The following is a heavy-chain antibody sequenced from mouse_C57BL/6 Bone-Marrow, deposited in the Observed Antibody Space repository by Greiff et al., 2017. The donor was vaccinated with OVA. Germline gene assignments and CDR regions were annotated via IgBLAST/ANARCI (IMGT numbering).Heavy chain of an antibody. CDR3: ARVRYGYDFDY. CDR2: ISYDGSN. J-gene: IGHJ2*01. CDR1: GYSITSGYY. D-gene: IGHD2-2*01. Sequence: EVKLQESGPGLVKPSQSLSLTCSVTGYSITSGYYWNWIRQFPGNKLEWIGYISYDGSNNYNPTLKNPISITRDTSTNQFFLKLNSVTTEDTATYYCARVRYGYDFDYWGQGTTLTVSS. V-gene: IGHV3-6*01.